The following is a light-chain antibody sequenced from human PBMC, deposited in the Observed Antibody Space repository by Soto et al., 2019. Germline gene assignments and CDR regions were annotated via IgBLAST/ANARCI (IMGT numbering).Light chain of an antibody. CDR1: QSVSRN. V-gene: IGKV3-15*01. CDR2: GAS. Sequence: EIVMTQSPATLSVSPGERATLSCRASQSVSRNLAWYQQKPGQAPRLLIYGASTRATGIPARFSGSGSGTEFTLTISSLQSEDFAVYYCQRYGSSPWTFGQGTKVDIK. CDR3: QRYGSSPWT. J-gene: IGKJ1*01.